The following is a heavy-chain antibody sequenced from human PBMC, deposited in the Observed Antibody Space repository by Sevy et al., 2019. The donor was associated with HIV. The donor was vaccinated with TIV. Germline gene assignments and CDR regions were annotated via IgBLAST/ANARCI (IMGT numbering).Heavy chain of an antibody. CDR1: GFTFSDYY. CDR3: ASGWFGEFRTYY. V-gene: IGHV3-11*01. CDR2: ISSSGSTI. D-gene: IGHD3-10*01. J-gene: IGHJ4*02. Sequence: GESLKISCAASGFTFSDYYMSWIRQAPGKGLEWVSYISSSGSTIYYADSVKGRFTISRDNAKNSLYLQMNSLRAEDTAVYYCASGWFGEFRTYYWGQGTLVTVSS.